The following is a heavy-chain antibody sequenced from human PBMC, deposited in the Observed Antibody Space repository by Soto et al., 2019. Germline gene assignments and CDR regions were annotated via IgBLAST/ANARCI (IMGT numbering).Heavy chain of an antibody. J-gene: IGHJ4*02. V-gene: IGHV4-59*01. Sequence: SETLSLTCTVSGGSISSYYWSWIRQPPGKGLEWIGYIYYSGSTNYNPSLKSRVTISVDTSKNQFSLKLSSVTAADTAVYYCARVAPYSSSFSFDYWGQGTLVTVSS. CDR1: GGSISSYY. CDR2: IYYSGST. CDR3: ARVAPYSSSFSFDY. D-gene: IGHD6-6*01.